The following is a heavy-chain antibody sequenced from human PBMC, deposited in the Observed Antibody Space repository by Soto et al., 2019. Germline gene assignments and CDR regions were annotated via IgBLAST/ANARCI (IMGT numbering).Heavy chain of an antibody. V-gene: IGHV4-34*01. J-gene: IGHJ2*01. CDR3: ARGLIPAREVLTSDWYFDL. CDR1: GGSFSGYY. CDR2: INHSGST. Sequence: SETLSLTCAVYGGSFSGYYWSWIRQPPGKGLEWIGEINHSGSTNYNPSLKSRVTISVDTSKNQFSLKLSSVTAADTAVYYCARGLIPAREVLTSDWYFDLWGRGTLVTVSS. D-gene: IGHD7-27*01.